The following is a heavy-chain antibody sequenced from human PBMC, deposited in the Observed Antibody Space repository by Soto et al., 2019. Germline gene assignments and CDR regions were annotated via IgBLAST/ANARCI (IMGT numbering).Heavy chain of an antibody. J-gene: IGHJ4*02. V-gene: IGHV4-4*02. D-gene: IGHD1-7*01. CDR3: ASGDPGTSVDY. Sequence: SETLSLTCAVSGGSFTSNNWWTWVRQPPGQGLEWIGEIYRTGSTSYNPSIKSRVTISLDKSVNQFSLKVTSLTAADTAVYYGASGDPGTSVDYGGQGTLVTVSS. CDR2: IYRTGST. CDR1: GGSFTSNNW.